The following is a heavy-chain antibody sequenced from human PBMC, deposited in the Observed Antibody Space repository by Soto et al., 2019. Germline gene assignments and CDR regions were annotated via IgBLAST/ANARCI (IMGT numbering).Heavy chain of an antibody. Sequence: GGSLRLSCAASGFTFSSYWRHWVRHAPGKGLVWVSRINSDGSSTSYADSVKGRFTISRDNAKNTLYLQMNSLRAEDTAVYYCVRTSLVVAAATREDYWGQGTLVTVSS. CDR2: INSDGSST. V-gene: IGHV3-74*01. J-gene: IGHJ4*02. D-gene: IGHD2-15*01. CDR3: VRTSLVVAAATREDY. CDR1: GFTFSSYW.